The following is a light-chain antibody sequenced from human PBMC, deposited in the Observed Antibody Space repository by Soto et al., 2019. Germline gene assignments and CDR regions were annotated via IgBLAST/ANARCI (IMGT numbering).Light chain of an antibody. Sequence: ALTQPASVSGSPGQSIAISCTGTASDVGGYHYVSWYQQYPGKVPKLIISDVSNRPSGVSDRFSGSKSGNTASLTISGLQAGDEADYYCSSYTISSTYVFGTGTKVTVL. CDR1: ASDVGGYHY. CDR2: DVS. CDR3: SSYTISSTYV. J-gene: IGLJ1*01. V-gene: IGLV2-14*01.